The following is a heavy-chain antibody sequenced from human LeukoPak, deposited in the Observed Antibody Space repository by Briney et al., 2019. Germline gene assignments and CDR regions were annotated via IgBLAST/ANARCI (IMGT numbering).Heavy chain of an antibody. Sequence: ASVKVSCKASGYTFTGYYMHWVRQAPGQGLEWMGWINPNSGGTNYAQKFQGRVTMTRDTSISTAYMELSRLRSDDTAVYYCARDRISMTTVTTADYWGQGTLLTVSS. D-gene: IGHD4-17*01. CDR3: ARDRISMTTVTTADY. J-gene: IGHJ4*02. CDR1: GYTFTGYY. CDR2: INPNSGGT. V-gene: IGHV1-2*02.